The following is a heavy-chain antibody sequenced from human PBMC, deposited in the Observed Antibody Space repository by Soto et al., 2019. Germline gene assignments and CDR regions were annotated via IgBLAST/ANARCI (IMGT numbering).Heavy chain of an antibody. CDR2: IYYSGNT. V-gene: IGHV4-39*01. J-gene: IGHJ4*02. CDR3: ARLLADYSSGWYEDY. CDR1: GGSISSSSYY. Sequence: QLQLQESGPGLVKPSETLSLTCTVSGGSISSSSYYWGWIRQPPGKGLEWIGSIYYSGNTYYNPSFKSRVTLSLDTSKNQFSLKLSSVTAADTAVYYCARLLADYSSGWYEDYWGQGTLVTVSS. D-gene: IGHD6-19*01.